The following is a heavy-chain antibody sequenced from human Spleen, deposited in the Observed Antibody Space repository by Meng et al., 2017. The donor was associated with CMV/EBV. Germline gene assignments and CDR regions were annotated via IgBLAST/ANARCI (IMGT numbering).Heavy chain of an antibody. CDR2: INHRGGT. Sequence: SETLSLTCAVYGGSFSDYSWTWIRQPPGKGLEWIGQINHRGGTTYNPSLKSRVTMSVDSSKDQFSPKLTSLTAADTAIYYCVGEVDYWGQGTLVTVSS. D-gene: IGHD3-10*01. CDR3: VGEVDY. CDR1: GGSFSDYS. J-gene: IGHJ4*02. V-gene: IGHV4-34*01.